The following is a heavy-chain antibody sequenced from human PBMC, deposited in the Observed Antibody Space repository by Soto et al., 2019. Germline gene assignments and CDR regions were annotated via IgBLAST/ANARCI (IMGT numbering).Heavy chain of an antibody. CDR1: GFSFSSYA. CDR3: AKTYYGYFDY. J-gene: IGHJ4*02. Sequence: EVQLLESGGGLVQPGGSLRLSCAASGFSFSSYAMNWVRQAPGKGPEWVSAISGSGGSTYYADSVKGRFTISRDNSKNTLYLQMNSLRAEDTAVYYCAKTYYGYFDYWGQGTLVTVSS. D-gene: IGHD3-16*01. CDR2: ISGSGGST. V-gene: IGHV3-23*01.